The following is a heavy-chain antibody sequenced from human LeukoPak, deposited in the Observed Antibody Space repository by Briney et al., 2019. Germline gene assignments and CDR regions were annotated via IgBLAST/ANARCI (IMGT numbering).Heavy chain of an antibody. CDR3: ARGPGLSIFDY. V-gene: IGHV1-69*13. CDR2: IIPIFGTA. D-gene: IGHD3-16*02. J-gene: IGHJ4*02. CDR1: GYTFTSYY. Sequence: SVKVSCKASGYTFTSYYIHWVRQAPGQGLEWMGGIIPIFGTANYAQKFQGRVTITADESTSTAYMELSSLRSEDTAVYYCARGPGLSIFDYWGQGTLVTVSS.